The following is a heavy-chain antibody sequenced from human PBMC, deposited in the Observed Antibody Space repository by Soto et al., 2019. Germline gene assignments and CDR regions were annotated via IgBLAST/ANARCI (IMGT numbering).Heavy chain of an antibody. CDR1: GGSITSFY. V-gene: IGHV4-59*01. Sequence: QVQLRESGPGLVKPSETLSLTCTVSGGSITSFYWSWVRQPPGKGLEWIGYIYYNGNTNYNPSLKSRVTISVDTSKNQFSLNLSSVTAADTAVYYCTRGSSGWFPRPLDYWVQGTLVTVSS. D-gene: IGHD6-19*01. J-gene: IGHJ4*02. CDR2: IYYNGNT. CDR3: TRGSSGWFPRPLDY.